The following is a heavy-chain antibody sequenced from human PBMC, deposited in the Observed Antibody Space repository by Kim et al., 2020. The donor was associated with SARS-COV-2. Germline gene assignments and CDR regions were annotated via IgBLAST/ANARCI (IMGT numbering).Heavy chain of an antibody. Sequence: SETLSLTCTVSDDSISGHYWTWIRQSPGKGLEFIAYIYYTGSTNYNPSLKSRVTISVDTSKNQFSLKLTSVTAADTAVYYCARLQKAAAPIIYHYLDLWG. CDR2: IYYTGST. CDR3: ARLQKAAAPIIYHYLDL. CDR1: DDSISGHY. D-gene: IGHD3-9*01. J-gene: IGHJ2*01. V-gene: IGHV4-59*08.